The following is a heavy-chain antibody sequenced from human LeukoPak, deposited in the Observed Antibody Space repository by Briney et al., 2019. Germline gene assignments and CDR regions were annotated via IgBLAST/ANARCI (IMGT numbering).Heavy chain of an antibody. Sequence: PGGSLRLSCAASGFTFSTFAMIWVRQPPGKGLEWVSSIFPSGGEIHYADSVRGRFTISRDNSKSTLSLQMNSLKTEDTAVYYCTTGKRGYSGYDFWGQGTLVTVSS. CDR2: IFPSGGEI. J-gene: IGHJ4*02. CDR3: TTGKRGYSGYDF. D-gene: IGHD5-12*01. CDR1: GFTFSTFA. V-gene: IGHV3-23*01.